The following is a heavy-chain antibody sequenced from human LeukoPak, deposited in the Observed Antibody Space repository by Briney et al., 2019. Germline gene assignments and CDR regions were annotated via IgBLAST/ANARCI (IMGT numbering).Heavy chain of an antibody. J-gene: IGHJ6*04. V-gene: IGHV3-23*01. CDR2: ISASGGST. Sequence: QPGRSLRLSCAASGFTFSSYAMSWVRQAPGKGLEWVSAISASGGSTYYADSVKGRFTISRDNSKNTLYLQMNSLRAEDTAVYYCASWAERYYYYGMDVWGKGTTVTVSS. CDR3: ASWAERYYYYGMDV. CDR1: GFTFSSYA. D-gene: IGHD7-27*01.